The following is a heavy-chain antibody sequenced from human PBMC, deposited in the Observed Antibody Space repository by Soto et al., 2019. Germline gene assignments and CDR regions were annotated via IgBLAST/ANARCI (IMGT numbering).Heavy chain of an antibody. V-gene: IGHV3-11*06. D-gene: IGHD3-22*01. CDR3: ATGFYSSSIDH. Sequence: QVRLVESGGGLVKPGGSVRLSCAASGFSFSDYYMTWIRQAPGKGLEWVSRISNSGEDTNYADSVQGRFTISRDNGENSLYLQMTSLRAEDTAVYYCATGFYSSSIDHWGQGTLVTVTS. J-gene: IGHJ4*02. CDR1: GFSFSDYY. CDR2: ISNSGEDT.